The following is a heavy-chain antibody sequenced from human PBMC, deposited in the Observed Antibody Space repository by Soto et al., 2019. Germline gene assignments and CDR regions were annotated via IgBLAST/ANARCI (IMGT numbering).Heavy chain of an antibody. CDR3: ARASSTRIAAAGYFDY. V-gene: IGHV3-30*04. D-gene: IGHD6-13*01. CDR2: ISYDGRNK. J-gene: IGHJ4*02. Sequence: GGSLRLSCAASGFTFSSYAMHWVRQAPGKGLEWVAVISYDGRNKYNADYVKGQFTISRDNSKNTLYLQMNSLRAEDTSLYYCARASSTRIAAAGYFDYWGQGTLVTVSS. CDR1: GFTFSSYA.